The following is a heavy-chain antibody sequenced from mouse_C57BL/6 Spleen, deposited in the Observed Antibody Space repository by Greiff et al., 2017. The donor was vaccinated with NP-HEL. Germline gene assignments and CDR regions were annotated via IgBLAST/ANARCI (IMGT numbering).Heavy chain of an antibody. CDR3: ARGGYSNPYYFDY. J-gene: IGHJ2*01. V-gene: IGHV1-63*01. D-gene: IGHD2-5*01. CDR2: IYPGGGYT. Sequence: QVQLQQSGAELVRPGTSVKMSCKASGYTFTNYWIGWAKQRPGHGLEWIGDIYPGGGYTNYNEQFKGKATLTADKSSSTAYMQFSSLTSEDSAIYYCARGGYSNPYYFDYWGQGTTLTVSS. CDR1: GYTFTNYW.